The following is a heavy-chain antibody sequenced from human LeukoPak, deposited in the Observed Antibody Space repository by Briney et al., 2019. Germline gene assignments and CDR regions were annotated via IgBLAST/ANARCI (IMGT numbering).Heavy chain of an antibody. CDR2: ISGSGDST. CDR1: GFTFSSYA. V-gene: IGHV3-23*01. Sequence: PGGSLRLSCVASGFTFSSYAMSWVRQAPGKGLEWVSVISGSGDSTYYADSVKGRFTISRDNAKNSLYLQMNSLRAEDTAVYYCARESRKESFDYWGQGTLVTVSS. J-gene: IGHJ4*02. CDR3: ARESRKESFDY. D-gene: IGHD2-2*01.